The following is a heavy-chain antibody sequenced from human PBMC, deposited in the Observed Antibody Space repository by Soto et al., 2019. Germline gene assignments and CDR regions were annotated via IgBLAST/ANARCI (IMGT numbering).Heavy chain of an antibody. D-gene: IGHD1-1*01. CDR2: INPSGST. CDR3: ARYGAAGTTSHGDY. J-gene: IGHJ4*02. CDR1: GGSFTGYY. Sequence: QVQLQQWGAGLLKPSETLSLTCAVYGGSFTGYYWSWIRQPPGKGLEWIGEINPSGSTNYNPPLKMRVTISVDPSKNQFSLELSSVTAADTAVYYCARYGAAGTTSHGDYWGQGTLVTVSS. V-gene: IGHV4-34*01.